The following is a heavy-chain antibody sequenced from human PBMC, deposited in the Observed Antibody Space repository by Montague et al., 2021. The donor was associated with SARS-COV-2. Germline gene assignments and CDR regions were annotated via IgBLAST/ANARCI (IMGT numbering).Heavy chain of an antibody. D-gene: IGHD1-26*01. CDR2: IHYTGNT. J-gene: IGHJ4*02. CDR3: ARLRTGSYVFDY. Sequence: SETLSLTCTVSGGSINGYYWSWIRQPPGKGLDWIGYIHYTGNTNYNPSLKGRVTISLDTSKSQFSLRLSSVTAADTAVYSCARLRTGSYVFDYWGQGTLVTVPS. V-gene: IGHV4-59*08. CDR1: GGSINGYY.